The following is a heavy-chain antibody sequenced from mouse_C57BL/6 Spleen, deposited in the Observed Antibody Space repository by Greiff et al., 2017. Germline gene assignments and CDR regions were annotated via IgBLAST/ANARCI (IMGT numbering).Heavy chain of an antibody. CDR1: DYTFTSYW. J-gene: IGHJ4*01. CDR2: INPSNGGT. V-gene: IGHV1-53*01. CDR3: ARITTVVARAMDY. D-gene: IGHD1-1*01. Sequence: VQLQQPGTELVKPGASVKLSCKASDYTFTSYWMHWVKQRPGQGLEWIGNINPSNGGTNYNEKFKSKATLTVDKSSSTAYMQLSSLTSEDSAVYYCARITTVVARAMDYWGQGTSVTVSS.